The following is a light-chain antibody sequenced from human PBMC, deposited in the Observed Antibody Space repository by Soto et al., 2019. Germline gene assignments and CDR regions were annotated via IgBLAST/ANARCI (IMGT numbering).Light chain of an antibody. CDR3: ATWDDSLPAV. Sequence: QSVLTQPASVSGSPGQSITISCTGTSSDVGSYNLVSWYQQHPGKAPKLMIYEGSKRPSGVSNRFSGSKSGTSASLAISGLQSEDEADYYCATWDDSLPAVFGGGTKVTVL. CDR1: SSDVGSYNL. CDR2: EGS. V-gene: IGLV2-14*02. J-gene: IGLJ2*01.